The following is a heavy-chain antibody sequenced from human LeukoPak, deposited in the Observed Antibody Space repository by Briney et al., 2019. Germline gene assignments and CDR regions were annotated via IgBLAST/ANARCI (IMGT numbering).Heavy chain of an antibody. CDR3: ARGRGGDNWNYEEAVDI. D-gene: IGHD1-7*01. J-gene: IGHJ3*02. V-gene: IGHV1-8*03. Sequence: ASVKVSCKASGYTFTSYDINWVRQATGQGLEWMGWMNPNSGNTGYAQKFQGRVTITRNTSISTAYMELSSLRSEDTAVYYCARGRGGDNWNYEEAVDIWGQGTMVTVSS. CDR1: GYTFTSYD. CDR2: MNPNSGNT.